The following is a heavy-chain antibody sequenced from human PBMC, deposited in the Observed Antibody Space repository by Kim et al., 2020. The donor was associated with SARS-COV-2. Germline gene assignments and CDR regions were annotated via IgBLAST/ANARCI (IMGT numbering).Heavy chain of an antibody. CDR2: ST. CDR3: ARRSYGYFDY. J-gene: IGHJ4*02. V-gene: IGHV4-39*01. Sequence: STYSHPSPKSRVTISVDTSKNQFSLTLSSVTAADTAVYYCARRSYGYFDYWGQGTLVTVSS. D-gene: IGHD5-18*01.